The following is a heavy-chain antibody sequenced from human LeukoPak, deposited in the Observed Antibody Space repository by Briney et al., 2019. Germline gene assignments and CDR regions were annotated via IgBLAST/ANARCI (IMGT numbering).Heavy chain of an antibody. Sequence: PGGSLRLSCAASGFTFSDYYMSRIRQAPGKGLEWVSYISSSGSTIYYADSVKGRFTISRDNAKNSLYLQMNSLRAEDTAVYYCARSLYYYGSGSYLDYWGQGTLVTVSS. V-gene: IGHV3-11*04. D-gene: IGHD3-10*01. CDR2: ISSSGSTI. CDR1: GFTFSDYY. J-gene: IGHJ4*02. CDR3: ARSLYYYGSGSYLDY.